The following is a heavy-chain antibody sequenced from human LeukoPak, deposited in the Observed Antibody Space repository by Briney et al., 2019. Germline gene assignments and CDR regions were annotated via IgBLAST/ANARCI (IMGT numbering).Heavy chain of an antibody. D-gene: IGHD3-22*01. CDR1: SGSISSDGYY. Sequence: SETLSLTCTVSSGSISSDGYYWSWIRQHPGKGLEWIGYIYYSGSTNYNPSLKSRVTISVDTSKNQFSLKLSSVTAADTAVYYCARWDDRGKYFDYWGQGTLVTVSS. J-gene: IGHJ4*02. CDR3: ARWDDRGKYFDY. CDR2: IYYSGST. V-gene: IGHV4-61*08.